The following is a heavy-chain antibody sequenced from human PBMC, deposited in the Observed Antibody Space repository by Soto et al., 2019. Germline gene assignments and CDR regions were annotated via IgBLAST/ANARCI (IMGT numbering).Heavy chain of an antibody. CDR2: ISYDGSNK. CDR1: GFAFSTYW. V-gene: IGHV3-30*18. J-gene: IGHJ6*03. D-gene: IGHD4-17*01. Sequence: GGSLRLSCAASGFAFSTYWMHWVRQAPGKGLEWVAVISYDGSNKYYADSVKGRFTISRDNSKNTLYLQMNSLRAEDTAVYYCAKARFGDYEVPSIYMDVWGKGTTVTVSS. CDR3: AKARFGDYEVPSIYMDV.